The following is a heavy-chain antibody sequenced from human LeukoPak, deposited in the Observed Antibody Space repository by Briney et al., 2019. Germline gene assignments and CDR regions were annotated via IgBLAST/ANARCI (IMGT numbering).Heavy chain of an antibody. D-gene: IGHD3-9*01. CDR2: IYSGGST. CDR3: ARDNGYDIFDY. CDR1: GFTVSSNY. Sequence: GGSLRLSCAASGFTVSSNYMSWVRQAPGKGLEWVSVIYSGGSTYYADSVKGRFTISRDNSKNMLYLQMNSLRAEDTAVYYCARDNGYDIFDYWGQGTLVTVSS. V-gene: IGHV3-53*01. J-gene: IGHJ4*02.